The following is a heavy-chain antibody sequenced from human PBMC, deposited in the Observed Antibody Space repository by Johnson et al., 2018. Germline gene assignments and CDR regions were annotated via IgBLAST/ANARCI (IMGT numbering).Heavy chain of an antibody. Sequence: EVQLVESGGGLVQPGRSLRLSCTASGFTFGDYAMSWFRQAPGKGLEWVGFIRSKAYGGTTEYAASVKGRFTIPRDDSKSLAYLQMNSLKTEDTAVYYCTMGTYYYDSSGYHAPFVAFDIWGQGTMVTVSS. J-gene: IGHJ3*02. CDR3: TMGTYYYDSSGYHAPFVAFDI. CDR2: IRSKAYGGTT. CDR1: GFTFGDYA. V-gene: IGHV3-49*03. D-gene: IGHD3-22*01.